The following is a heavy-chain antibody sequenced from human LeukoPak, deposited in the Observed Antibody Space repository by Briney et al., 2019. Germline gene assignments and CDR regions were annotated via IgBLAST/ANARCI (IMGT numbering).Heavy chain of an antibody. V-gene: IGHV3-33*08. Sequence: PGRSLRLSCAASGFHFSNYAMHWVRQAPGKGLEWVAVIWHDSRNEYYLNSVKGRFTISRDNARTSLYLQMNSLRVEDTGVYYCARGDPHADLWGQGTLVTVSS. CDR3: ARGDPHADL. CDR2: IWHDSRNE. CDR1: GFHFSNYA. J-gene: IGHJ5*02.